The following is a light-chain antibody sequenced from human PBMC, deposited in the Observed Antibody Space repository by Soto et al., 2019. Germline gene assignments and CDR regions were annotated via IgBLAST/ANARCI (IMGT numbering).Light chain of an antibody. CDR2: EGT. Sequence: QSALTQPASVSGSPGQSITISCTGTSSDVGTYNLVSWYQQHPGKAPKLMVYEGTKRPSGVSNRFSGPKSGNTSSLTISGLHAEDEADYYCCSYGGSSTYVFGTGTKVTVL. V-gene: IGLV2-23*01. CDR3: CSYGGSSTYV. J-gene: IGLJ1*01. CDR1: SSDVGTYNL.